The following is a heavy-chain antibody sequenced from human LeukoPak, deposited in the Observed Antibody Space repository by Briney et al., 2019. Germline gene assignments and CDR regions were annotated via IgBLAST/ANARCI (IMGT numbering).Heavy chain of an antibody. J-gene: IGHJ4*02. CDR3: ARRSVDIVATIVDY. V-gene: IGHV4-39*01. D-gene: IGHD5-12*01. CDR1: GGSTSSSSYY. Sequence: SETLSLTCTVSGGSTSSSSYYWGWIRQPPGKGLEWIGSIYYSGSTYYNPSLKSRVTISVDTSKNQFSLKLSSVTAADTAVYYCARRSVDIVATIVDYWGQGTLVTVSS. CDR2: IYYSGST.